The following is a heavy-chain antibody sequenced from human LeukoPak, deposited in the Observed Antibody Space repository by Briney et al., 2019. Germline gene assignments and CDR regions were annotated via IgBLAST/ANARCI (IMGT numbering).Heavy chain of an antibody. Sequence: PGGSLRLSCAASGFIFTDYYMSWIRQAPGEGLEWVSYISGGSGYTNYADSVTGRFTISRDNARNSLYLQMNSLRAEDTAVYYCARARAITGTTSFDYWGQGTLVTVSS. CDR3: ARARAITGTTSFDY. V-gene: IGHV3-11*06. CDR2: ISGGSGYT. J-gene: IGHJ4*02. D-gene: IGHD1-7*01. CDR1: GFIFTDYY.